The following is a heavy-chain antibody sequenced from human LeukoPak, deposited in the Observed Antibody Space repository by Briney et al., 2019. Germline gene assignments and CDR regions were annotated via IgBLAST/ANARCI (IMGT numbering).Heavy chain of an antibody. V-gene: IGHV3-23*01. J-gene: IGHJ4*02. D-gene: IGHD2-15*01. CDR3: AKDRSGGSCYGY. CDR2: TSGSGGST. Sequence: PGGSLRLSCAASGFTFSSYSMNWVRQAPGKGLEWVSATSGSGGSTYYADSVKGRFTISRDNSKNTLYLQMNSLRAEDTAVYYCAKDRSGGSCYGYWGQGTLVTVSS. CDR1: GFTFSSYS.